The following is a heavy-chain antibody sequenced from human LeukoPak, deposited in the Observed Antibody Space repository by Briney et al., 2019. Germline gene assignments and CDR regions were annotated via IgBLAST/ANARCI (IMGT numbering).Heavy chain of an antibody. D-gene: IGHD2-15*01. Sequence: KPSETLSLTCAVYGGSFSSYYWSWIRQPPGKGLEWIGYIYYSGSTNYNPSLKSRVTISVDTSKNQFSLKLSSVTAADTAVYYCARVGVVVAATSSYHFDYWGQGTLVTVSS. J-gene: IGHJ4*02. CDR1: GGSFSSYY. CDR3: ARVGVVVAATSSYHFDY. CDR2: IYYSGST. V-gene: IGHV4-59*01.